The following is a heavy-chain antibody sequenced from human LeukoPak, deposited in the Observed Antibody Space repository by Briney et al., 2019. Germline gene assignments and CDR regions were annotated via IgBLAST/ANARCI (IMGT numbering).Heavy chain of an antibody. CDR3: ARVRVQYYYGSGSYWYFDL. CDR2: INPNSGGT. CDR1: GYTFTGYY. Sequence: ASVKVSCKASGYTFTGYYMHWVRQAPGQGLEWMGWINPNSGGTNYAQKFQGRVTMTRDTSISTAYMELSRLRSDDTAVYYCARVRVQYYYGSGSYWYFDLWGRGTLVTVSS. D-gene: IGHD3-10*01. J-gene: IGHJ2*01. V-gene: IGHV1-2*02.